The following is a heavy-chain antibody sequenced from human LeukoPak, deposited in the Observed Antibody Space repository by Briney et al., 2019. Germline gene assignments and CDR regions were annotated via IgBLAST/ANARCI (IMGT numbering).Heavy chain of an antibody. CDR3: AKVTMVRGVIRAFDY. J-gene: IGHJ4*02. Sequence: PGGSLRLSCAASGFTFSSYAMSWVRQAPGKGLEWVSAISGSGGSTYYADSMKGRFTISRDNSKNTLYLQMNSLRAEDTAVYYCAKVTMVRGVIRAFDYWGQGTLVTVSS. V-gene: IGHV3-23*01. D-gene: IGHD3-10*01. CDR2: ISGSGGST. CDR1: GFTFSSYA.